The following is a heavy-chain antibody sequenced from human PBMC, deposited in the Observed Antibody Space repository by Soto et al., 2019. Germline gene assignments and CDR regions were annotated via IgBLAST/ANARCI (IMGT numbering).Heavy chain of an antibody. D-gene: IGHD6-19*01. J-gene: IGHJ4*02. Sequence: EVQLVESGGGLVQPGESLRLSCVVSGFTISSYWMHWVRQAPGKGLVWVSRINGDGSSTNYADSVKGRFTISRDNAKNTLYLRMNTLRAEDTAVYYCAIAVAVPTAIAYWGQGNQVTVSS. CDR2: INGDGSST. CDR1: GFTISSYW. V-gene: IGHV3-74*01. CDR3: AIAVAVPTAIAY.